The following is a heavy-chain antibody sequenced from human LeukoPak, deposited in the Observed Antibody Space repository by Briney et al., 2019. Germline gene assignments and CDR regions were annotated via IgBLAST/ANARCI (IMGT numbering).Heavy chain of an antibody. D-gene: IGHD3-22*01. V-gene: IGHV4-59*01. CDR2: VYSSDNV. J-gene: IGHJ3*02. CDR3: ARESTMIGYDI. CDR1: GGSISSYF. Sequence: PSETLSLTCTVSGGSISSYFWNWIRQSPGKGLEWIGYVYSSDNVSYNPSLKSRVTISLDTSKNRFSLRLSSVTAADTAVYYCARESTMIGYDIWGQGTMVTVSS.